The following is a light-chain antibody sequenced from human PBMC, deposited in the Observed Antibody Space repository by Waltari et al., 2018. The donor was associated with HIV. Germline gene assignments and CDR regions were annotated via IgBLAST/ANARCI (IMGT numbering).Light chain of an antibody. CDR2: GAS. V-gene: IGKV3-20*01. CDR1: QSLTSNY. J-gene: IGKJ1*01. Sequence: EIVLTQSPDTLSLSPGERATLSCRASQSLTSNYLAWYQQKPGQAPRLLIFGASIRATGIPDRFSGTGSGTDFTLTISRLEREDFAVYYCQQYGYALKTFGQGTKVELK. CDR3: QQYGYALKT.